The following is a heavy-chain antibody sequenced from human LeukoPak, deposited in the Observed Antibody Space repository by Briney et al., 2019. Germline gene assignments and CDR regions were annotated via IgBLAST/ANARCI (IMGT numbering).Heavy chain of an antibody. Sequence: SETLSLTCTVSGDSLSSSSYFWGWIRHPPGKGLESIGGIYYGGGPYDNPCLTSRVAISVDTYTQQFSPALRSVTAAYTAVYYCASLPLYGGTLYYLDYWGQGTLVTVAS. V-gene: IGHV4-39*01. D-gene: IGHD4-23*01. CDR1: GDSLSSSSYF. CDR3: ASLPLYGGTLYYLDY. J-gene: IGHJ4*02. CDR2: IYYGGGP.